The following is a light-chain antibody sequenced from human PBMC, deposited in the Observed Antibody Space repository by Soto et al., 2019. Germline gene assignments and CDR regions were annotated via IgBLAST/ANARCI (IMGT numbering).Light chain of an antibody. J-gene: IGKJ5*01. CDR2: AAS. CDR1: QGISSY. CDR3: QQLNSYPVA. V-gene: IGKV1-9*01. Sequence: DIQMTQSPSIRSASVGSRVSITCRASQGISSYLAWYQQKPGKAPKLLIYAASTLQSGVPSRFSGSGSGTEFTLTISSLQPEDFATYYCQQLNSYPVAFGQGTRLEIK.